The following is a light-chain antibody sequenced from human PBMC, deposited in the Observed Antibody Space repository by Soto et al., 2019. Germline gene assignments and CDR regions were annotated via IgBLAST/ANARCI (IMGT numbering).Light chain of an antibody. CDR2: GAS. Sequence: EIVLTQSPATLSLSPGERATLSCRASQSVSSNYLAWYQQKPGQAPRLPIYGASSRASGIPDRFSGSGSGTDFTLTISRLEPEDFAVYYCQQYGSSPPYSFGQGTKLEIK. CDR1: QSVSSNY. J-gene: IGKJ2*03. CDR3: QQYGSSPPYS. V-gene: IGKV3-20*01.